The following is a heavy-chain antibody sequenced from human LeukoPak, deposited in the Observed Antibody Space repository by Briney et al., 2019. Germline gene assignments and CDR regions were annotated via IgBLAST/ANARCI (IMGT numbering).Heavy chain of an antibody. J-gene: IGHJ5*02. CDR1: GGSISIYY. CDR2: IYTSGST. CDR3: ARDQNYDFWSGYILNWFDP. V-gene: IGHV4-4*07. D-gene: IGHD3-3*01. Sequence: PSETLSLTCTVSGGSISIYYWSWIRQPAGKGLEWIGRIYTSGSTNYNPSLKSRVTMSVDTSKNQFSLKLSSVTAADTAVYYCARDQNYDFWSGYILNWFDPWGQGTLVTVSS.